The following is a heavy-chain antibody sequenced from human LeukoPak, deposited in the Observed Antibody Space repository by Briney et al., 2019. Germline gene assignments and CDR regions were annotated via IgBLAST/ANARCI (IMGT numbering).Heavy chain of an antibody. CDR3: ASSGYSSSHYPFDY. V-gene: IGHV3-21*01. CDR1: GFTFSSYS. CDR2: ISSSSSYI. D-gene: IGHD6-13*01. J-gene: IGHJ4*02. Sequence: RSGGSLRLSCAASGFTFSSYSMNWVRQAPGKGLEWVSSISSSSSYIYYADSVKGRFTISRDNAKNSLYLQMNSLRAEDTAVYYCASSGYSSSHYPFDYWGQGTLVTVSS.